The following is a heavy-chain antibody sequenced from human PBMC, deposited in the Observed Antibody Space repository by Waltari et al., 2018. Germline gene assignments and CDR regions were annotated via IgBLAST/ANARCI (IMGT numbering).Heavy chain of an antibody. D-gene: IGHD7-27*01. CDR1: GSSFSTYV. V-gene: IGHV3-23*01. Sequence: EVQLLESGGGLVPSGGSLRLSCAATGSSFSTYVMNWVRQAPGKGLEWVSSISDAGGIINYADSVKGRFTISRDNSKNTLYLQMNSLRVDDTAVYYCARGSGVDSWGQGTLVTISS. CDR2: ISDAGGII. J-gene: IGHJ4*02. CDR3: ARGSGVDS.